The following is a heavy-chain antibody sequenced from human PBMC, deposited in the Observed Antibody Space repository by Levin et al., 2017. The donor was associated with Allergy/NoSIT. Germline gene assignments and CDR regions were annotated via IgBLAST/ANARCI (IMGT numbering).Heavy chain of an antibody. J-gene: IGHJ4*02. CDR1: GFTFSDYY. Sequence: GGSLRLSCAASGFTFSDYYMSWIRQAPGKGLEWVSYISSSGSTIYYADSVKGRFTISRDNAKNSLYLQMNSLRAEDTAVYYCAREGDCSGGSCEEDHYFDYWGQGTLVTVSS. CDR2: ISSSGSTI. V-gene: IGHV3-11*01. D-gene: IGHD2-15*01. CDR3: AREGDCSGGSCEEDHYFDY.